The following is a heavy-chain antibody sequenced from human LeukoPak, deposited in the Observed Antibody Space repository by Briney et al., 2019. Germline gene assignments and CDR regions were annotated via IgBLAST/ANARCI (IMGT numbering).Heavy chain of an antibody. CDR2: IYSGGST. CDR1: GFTVSSNY. J-gene: IGHJ3*02. D-gene: IGHD3-22*01. Sequence: GGSLRLSCAASGFTVSSNYVSWVRQAPGKGLEWVSVIYSGGSTYYADSVKGRFTISRDNSKNTLYLQMNSLRAEDTAVYYCARESYYYDSSGYLGAFDIWGQGTMVTVSS. V-gene: IGHV3-66*01. CDR3: ARESYYYDSSGYLGAFDI.